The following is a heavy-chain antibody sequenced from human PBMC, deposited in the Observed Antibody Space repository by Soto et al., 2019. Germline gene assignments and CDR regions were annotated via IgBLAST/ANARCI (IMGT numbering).Heavy chain of an antibody. V-gene: IGHV1-18*01. Sequence: GASVKVSCKASGYTFRSYGISWVRQAPGQGLEWMGWISVYKGETNYAQKFRGRLSVTTDTSTNTAYMELRSLRSDDTAVYYCARDPDRDYDFDHWGQGTLVTVSS. CDR1: GYTFRSYG. CDR3: ARDPDRDYDFDH. J-gene: IGHJ4*02. CDR2: ISVYKGET. D-gene: IGHD4-17*01.